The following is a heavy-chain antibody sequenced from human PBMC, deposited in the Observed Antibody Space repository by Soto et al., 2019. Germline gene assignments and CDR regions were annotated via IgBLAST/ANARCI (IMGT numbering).Heavy chain of an antibody. D-gene: IGHD3-3*01. CDR1: GFTFSDYA. Sequence: VQLVESGGGVVQPGRSLRLSCAASGFTFSDYAIHWVRQAPGKGLEWVAVISYDALNKYYADSVKGRFTISRDNSRNTLYLQMNSLRPGDTAIYFCARDLLEWNQSTFYAVDVWGRGTTVTVSS. CDR3: ARDLLEWNQSTFYAVDV. CDR2: ISYDALNK. J-gene: IGHJ6*02. V-gene: IGHV3-30-3*01.